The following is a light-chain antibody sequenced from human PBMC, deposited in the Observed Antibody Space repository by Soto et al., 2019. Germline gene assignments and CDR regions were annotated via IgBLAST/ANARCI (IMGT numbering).Light chain of an antibody. CDR2: GAS. Sequence: EIVLTQSPGTLSLSPGEIATLSCRASQSGSNNYLAWYQQKPGQAPRLLIYGASSRATGIPDKFRGSGSGTDFTLTISRLEPEDFEVYYCQQYGSSWMYTFGQGTKLEIK. V-gene: IGKV3-20*01. J-gene: IGKJ2*01. CDR1: QSGSNNY. CDR3: QQYGSSWMYT.